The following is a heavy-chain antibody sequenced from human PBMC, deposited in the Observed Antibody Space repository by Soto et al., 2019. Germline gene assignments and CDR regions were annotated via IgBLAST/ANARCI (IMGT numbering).Heavy chain of an antibody. CDR3: ASPHCSGGSCFVGAFDV. CDR1: GYSFSTYW. Sequence: PGESLKISCKGSGYSFSTYWIGWVRQMPGKGLEWMGIIYPGDSDTRYSPPFQGQVTISADKSITTAYLQWRSLKASDSAMYYCASPHCSGGSCFVGAFDVWGQGTMVTVSS. J-gene: IGHJ3*01. D-gene: IGHD2-15*01. V-gene: IGHV5-51*01. CDR2: IYPGDSDT.